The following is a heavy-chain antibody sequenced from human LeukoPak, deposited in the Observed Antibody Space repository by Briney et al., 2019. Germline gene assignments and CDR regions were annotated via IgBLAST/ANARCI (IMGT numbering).Heavy chain of an antibody. CDR1: GGSISSYY. J-gene: IGHJ3*02. CDR2: IYYSGST. V-gene: IGHV4-59*01. Sequence: SETLSLTCTVSGGSISSYYWIWIRQPPGKRLHWIGYIYYSGSTNYNPSLKSRVTISVDTSKNQFSLKLSSVTAADTAVYYCARDLGGNGHDAFDIWGQGTMVTVSS. CDR3: ARDLGGNGHDAFDI. D-gene: IGHD4-23*01.